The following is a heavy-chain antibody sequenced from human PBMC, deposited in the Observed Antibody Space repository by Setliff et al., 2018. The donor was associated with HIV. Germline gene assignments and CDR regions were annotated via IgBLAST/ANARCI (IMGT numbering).Heavy chain of an antibody. CDR2: IYSDGST. D-gene: IGHD6-25*01. CDR3: ARSRPYNSALDY. CDR1: GFAFKHYA. V-gene: IGHV3-66*02. Sequence: GGSLRLSCTASGFAFKHYAMSWVRQAPGKGLEWVSTIYSDGSTYHRDSVKGRFTLSRDNSKNTVYLQVGSLRPDDTAMYYCARSRPYNSALDYWGQGTLVTVSS. J-gene: IGHJ4*02.